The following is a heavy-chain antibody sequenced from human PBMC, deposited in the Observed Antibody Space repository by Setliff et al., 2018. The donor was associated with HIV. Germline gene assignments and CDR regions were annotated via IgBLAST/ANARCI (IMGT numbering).Heavy chain of an antibody. CDR3: ARVREGWLPYDAFEI. J-gene: IGHJ3*02. V-gene: IGHV4-34*01. CDR1: GDFFSSDYY. D-gene: IGHD6-19*01. CDR2: INQSENT. Sequence: PSETLSLTCTVSGDFFSSDYYWGWIRQPPGMGLEWIGEINQSENTNYNPSLKSRVTISADPSKNQFYLKLSSVTAADTAVYHCARVREGWLPYDAFEIWGLGTMVTVSS.